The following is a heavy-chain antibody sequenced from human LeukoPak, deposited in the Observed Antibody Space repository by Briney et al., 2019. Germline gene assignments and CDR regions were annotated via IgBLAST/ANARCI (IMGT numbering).Heavy chain of an antibody. J-gene: IGHJ1*01. CDR1: GYTFTSYD. CDR2: MNPNSGNT. D-gene: IGHD2-21*02. Sequence: GASVTVSCKASGYTFTSYDINWVRQAPGQGLEWMGWMNPNSGNTGYAQKFQGRVTMTRNTSISTAYMELSSLRSEDTAVYYCARAYCGGDCYLRSGANFQHWGQGTLVTVSS. CDR3: ARAYCGGDCYLRSGANFQH. V-gene: IGHV1-8*01.